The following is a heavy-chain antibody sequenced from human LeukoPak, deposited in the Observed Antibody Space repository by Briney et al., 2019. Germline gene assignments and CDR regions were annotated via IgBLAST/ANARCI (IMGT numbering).Heavy chain of an antibody. CDR1: GGSISSSSYY. CDR3: AAGFDY. Sequence: SETLSLTCTVSGGSISSSSYYWGWIRQPPGKGLEWIGSIYYSGSSYYNPSLKSRVTISVDTSNNQFSLRLNSLTAADTAMYYCAAGFDYWGQGTLVTVSS. V-gene: IGHV4-39*01. CDR2: IYYSGSS. J-gene: IGHJ4*02.